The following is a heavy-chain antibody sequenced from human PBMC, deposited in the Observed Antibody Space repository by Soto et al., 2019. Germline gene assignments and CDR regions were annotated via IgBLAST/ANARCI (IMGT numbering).Heavy chain of an antibody. CDR1: GYTLSEAN. CDR2: INPRADST. J-gene: IGHJ4*02. V-gene: IGHV1-46*01. D-gene: IGHD1-26*01. Sequence: QVQLVQSGAEVKKPGASGKVSCKASGYTLSEANINWVRQAPGQGPEWMGIINPRADSTNYAQKFQGRVTLTRDTSTSTVYMELSSLRSEDTAVYYCARDLRAGGDYWGQGTLVTVSS. CDR3: ARDLRAGGDY.